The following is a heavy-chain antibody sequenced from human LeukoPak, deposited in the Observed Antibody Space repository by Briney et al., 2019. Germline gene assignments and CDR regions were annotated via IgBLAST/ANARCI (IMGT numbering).Heavy chain of an antibody. CDR1: GGTFSSYA. J-gene: IGHJ5*01. CDR2: IIPIFNTT. V-gene: IGHV1-69*13. D-gene: IGHD2-2*01. CDR3: ATAAMPKGYNWFDS. Sequence: GASVKVSCKASGGTFSSYAINWVRQAPGQGLEWMGGIIPIFNTTNYAQKFQGRVTITADDFTNTAYMKLSSLTSEGTAVYFCATAAMPKGYNWFDSWGQGTLVTISS.